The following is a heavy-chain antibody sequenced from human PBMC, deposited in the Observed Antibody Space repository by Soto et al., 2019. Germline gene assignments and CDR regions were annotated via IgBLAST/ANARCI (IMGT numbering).Heavy chain of an antibody. CDR2: IIPIFGTA. CDR3: AKVATITSENWFDP. V-gene: IGHV1-69*13. Sequence: SVKVSCKASGGTFSSYAISWVRQAPGQGLEWMGGIIPIFGTANYAQKFQGRVTITADESTSTAYMELSSLRSEDTAVYYCAKVATITSENWFDPWGQGTLVTVSS. J-gene: IGHJ5*02. D-gene: IGHD5-12*01. CDR1: GGTFSSYA.